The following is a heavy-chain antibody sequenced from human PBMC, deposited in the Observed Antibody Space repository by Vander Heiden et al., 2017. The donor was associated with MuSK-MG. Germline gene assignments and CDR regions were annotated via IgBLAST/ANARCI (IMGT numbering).Heavy chain of an antibody. CDR1: GGTFSSYA. J-gene: IGHJ4*02. Sequence: QVQLVQSGAAVKKPGSSVKVSCKASGGTFSSYAISWVRQAPGQGLEWMGGIIPIFGTANYAKKFQGRVTITADESTSTAYRELSSLRSEETAVYYCARAKTYYYDSSGYYYFDYWGQGTLVTVSS. CDR3: ARAKTYYYDSSGYYYFDY. V-gene: IGHV1-69*01. CDR2: IIPIFGTA. D-gene: IGHD3-22*01.